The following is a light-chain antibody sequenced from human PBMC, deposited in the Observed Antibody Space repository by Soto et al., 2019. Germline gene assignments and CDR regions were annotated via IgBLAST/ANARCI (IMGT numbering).Light chain of an antibody. CDR3: SSYAHSSIYV. V-gene: IGLV2-14*01. J-gene: IGLJ1*01. Sequence: QSVLPQPASVSGSPGQSITISCPGTSSDVGYYNYVSWYQQHPGNAPKLKIYEVGHRPSGVSIRFSGSKSSNTASLTISGLQSDDEADYYCSSYAHSSIYVYITGTKLTVL. CDR2: EVG. CDR1: SSDVGYYNY.